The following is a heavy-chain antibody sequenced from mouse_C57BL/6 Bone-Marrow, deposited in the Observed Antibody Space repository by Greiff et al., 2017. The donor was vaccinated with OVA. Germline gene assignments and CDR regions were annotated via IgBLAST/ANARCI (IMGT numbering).Heavy chain of an antibody. CDR2: IDPETGGN. CDR3: TRGYSNYYAMDY. J-gene: IGHJ4*01. Sequence: VQLQQSGAELVRPGASVTLSCKASGYTFTDYEMHWVKQTPVHGLEWIGAIDPETGGNAYNQKFQGKAILTADKSSSTAYLALRSLTSEGSAVYYCTRGYSNYYAMDYWGQGTSVTVSS. V-gene: IGHV1-15*01. D-gene: IGHD2-5*01. CDR1: GYTFTDYE.